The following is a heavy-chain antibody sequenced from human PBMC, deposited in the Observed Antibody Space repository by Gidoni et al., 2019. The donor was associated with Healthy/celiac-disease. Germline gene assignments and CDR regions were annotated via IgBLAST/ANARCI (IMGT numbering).Heavy chain of an antibody. V-gene: IGHV3-23*01. D-gene: IGHD6-13*01. CDR2: ISGSGGST. CDR1: GFTFSSYA. CDR3: AKDSRIAAAGRGAFDI. Sequence: EVQLLESGGGLVQRGGSLRLSCAASGFTFSSYAMSWVRQAPGKGLEWVSAISGSGGSTYYADSVKGRFTISRDNSKNTLYLQMNSLRAEDTAVYYCAKDSRIAAAGRGAFDIWGQGTMVTVSS. J-gene: IGHJ3*02.